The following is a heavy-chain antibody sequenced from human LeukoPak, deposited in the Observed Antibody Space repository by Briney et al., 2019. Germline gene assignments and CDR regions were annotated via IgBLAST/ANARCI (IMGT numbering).Heavy chain of an antibody. Sequence: GGSLRLSCVASGFTVNSNYMSWVRQAPGKGLEWVAVIYSGGSTYYADSVKGRFTISSDNSENTLYLQMNSLRAEDTAVYYCARDLRGVIPFDYWGQGTLVTVSS. D-gene: IGHD3-10*01. CDR2: IYSGGST. CDR3: ARDLRGVIPFDY. V-gene: IGHV3-66*01. CDR1: GFTVNSNY. J-gene: IGHJ4*02.